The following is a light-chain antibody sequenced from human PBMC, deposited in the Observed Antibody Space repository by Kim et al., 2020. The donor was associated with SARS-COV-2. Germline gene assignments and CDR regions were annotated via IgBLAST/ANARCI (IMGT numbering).Light chain of an antibody. Sequence: CPGERATLYCWASQSVSGSYLAWYQQKPGQAPRLLIYGASSRATGIPDRFSGGGSGTDFTLTISRLEPEDFAVYYCQQYGSSPETFGQGTKVDIK. CDR3: QQYGSSPET. CDR1: QSVSGSY. CDR2: GAS. J-gene: IGKJ1*01. V-gene: IGKV3-20*01.